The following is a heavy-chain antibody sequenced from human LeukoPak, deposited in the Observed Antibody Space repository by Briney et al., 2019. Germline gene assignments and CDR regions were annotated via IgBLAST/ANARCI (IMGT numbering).Heavy chain of an antibody. D-gene: IGHD2-15*01. CDR3: ARYRIAPTILTGYYYYYGMDV. CDR1: GYTSTSYG. J-gene: IGHJ6*02. CDR2: ISAYNGNT. V-gene: IGHV1-18*01. Sequence: ASVKVSCKASGYTSTSYGISWVRQAPGQGLEWMGWISAYNGNTNYAQKLQGRVTMTTDTSTSTAYMELTSLRSDDTAVYYCARYRIAPTILTGYYYYYGMDVWGQGTTVTVSS.